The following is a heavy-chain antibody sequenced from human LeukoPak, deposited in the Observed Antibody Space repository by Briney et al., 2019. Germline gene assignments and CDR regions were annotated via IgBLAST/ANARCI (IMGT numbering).Heavy chain of an antibody. Sequence: ASVKVSCKASGYTFTSYYMHWVRQAPGQGLEWMGWINPNSGGTNYAQKFQGRVTMTRDTSISTAYMELSRLRSDDTAVYYCARGRWELREYYFDYWGQGTLVTVSS. J-gene: IGHJ4*02. CDR1: GYTFTSYY. D-gene: IGHD1-26*01. CDR3: ARGRWELREYYFDY. CDR2: INPNSGGT. V-gene: IGHV1-2*02.